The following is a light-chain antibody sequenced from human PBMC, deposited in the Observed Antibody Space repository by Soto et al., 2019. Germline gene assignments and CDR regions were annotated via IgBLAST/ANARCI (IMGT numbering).Light chain of an antibody. V-gene: IGKV3-20*01. J-gene: IGKJ3*01. Sequence: EIVLTQSPGTLSLSPGERATLSCRASQGVASRYLAWYQQKPGQAPRLLIYGASTRATGIPDRFSGSGLGTDFTLTISRLEPEDFAVYYCQQYGSSPPAFTFGPGTKVDIK. CDR2: GAS. CDR3: QQYGSSPPAFT. CDR1: QGVASRY.